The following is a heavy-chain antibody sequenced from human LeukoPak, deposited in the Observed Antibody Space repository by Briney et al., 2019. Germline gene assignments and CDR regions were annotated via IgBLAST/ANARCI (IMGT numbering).Heavy chain of an antibody. CDR2: INRDGSKN. J-gene: IGHJ3*01. CDR1: EFTFGSYW. Sequence: GGSLRLSCAASEFTFGSYWMTWVRQAPGKGLEWVANINRDGSKNHFVDSVKGRFTISRDNAKNFLYLQMNSLRAEDTAVNFCARDSSPYCGDDCYFDAFDLWGQGTMATVSS. V-gene: IGHV3-7*03. CDR3: ARDSSPYCGDDCYFDAFDL. D-gene: IGHD2-21*02.